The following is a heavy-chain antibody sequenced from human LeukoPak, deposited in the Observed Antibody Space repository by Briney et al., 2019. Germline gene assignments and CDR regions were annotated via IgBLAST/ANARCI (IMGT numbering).Heavy chain of an antibody. CDR1: GYTFTGYY. D-gene: IGHD3-16*01. J-gene: IGHJ5*02. Sequence: GASVKVSCKASGYTFTGYYMHWVRQAPGQGLEWMGWINPKSGGTNYAQKFQGRVTMTRDTSISTAYMELSRLRSDDTAVYYCARIRGRRGWFDPWGQGTLVTVSS. CDR3: ARIRGRRGWFDP. CDR2: INPKSGGT. V-gene: IGHV1-2*02.